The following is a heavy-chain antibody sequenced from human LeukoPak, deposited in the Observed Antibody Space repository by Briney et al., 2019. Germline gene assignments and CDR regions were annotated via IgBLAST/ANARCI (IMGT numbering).Heavy chain of an antibody. V-gene: IGHV3-21*01. Sequence: PGGSLRLSCAASGFTFSSYEMNWVRQAPGKGLEWVSSISSSSSYIYYADSVKGRFTISRDNAKNSLYLQMNSLRAEDTAVYYCARGCRCTSCYCSDYWGQGTLVTVSS. J-gene: IGHJ4*02. CDR3: ARGCRCTSCYCSDY. CDR1: GFTFSSYE. CDR2: ISSSSSYI. D-gene: IGHD2-2*01.